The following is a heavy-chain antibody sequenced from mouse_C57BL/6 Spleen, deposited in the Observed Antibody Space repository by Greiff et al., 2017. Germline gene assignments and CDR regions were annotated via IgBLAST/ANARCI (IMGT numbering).Heavy chain of an antibody. CDR1: GYSFTDYN. V-gene: IGHV1-39*01. CDR3: ARKGYYSNYDAMDY. D-gene: IGHD2-5*01. Sequence: EVQLKESGPELVKPGASVKISCKASGYSFTDYNMNWVQQSTGKSLEWIGVINPNYGTTSYNQKFKGKATLTVDQSSSTAYMQLNSLTSEDSAVYYCARKGYYSNYDAMDYWGQGTSVTVSS. CDR2: INPNYGTT. J-gene: IGHJ4*01.